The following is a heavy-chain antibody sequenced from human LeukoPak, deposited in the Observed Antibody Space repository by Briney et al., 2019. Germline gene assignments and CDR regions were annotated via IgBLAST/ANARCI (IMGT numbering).Heavy chain of an antibody. D-gene: IGHD3-9*01. J-gene: IGHJ5*02. V-gene: IGHV4-59*01. CDR3: ARVVRYFAWLKGSWFDP. CDR1: GGSISSYY. CDR2: VYYSGST. Sequence: SETLSLTCTVSGGSISSYYWSWSRQPPGKGLEWVGYVYYSGSTNYNPSLKSRVTISVDTSKNQFSLKLSSVPAAATAVYYCARVVRYFAWLKGSWFDPWGQGTLVTVSS.